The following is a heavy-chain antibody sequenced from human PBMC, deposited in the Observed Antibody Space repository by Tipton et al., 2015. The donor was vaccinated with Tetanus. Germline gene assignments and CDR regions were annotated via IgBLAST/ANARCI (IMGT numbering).Heavy chain of an antibody. CDR2: IYSGGST. CDR3: TYGSGSYFPNWFDP. J-gene: IGHJ5*02. V-gene: IGHV3-53*01. Sequence: SLRLSCAASGFTVSSNYMSWVRQAPGKGLEWVSVIYSGGSTYYADSVKGRFTISRDNSKNTLYLQMNSLRAEDTAVYYCTYGSGSYFPNWFDPWGQGTLVTVSS. CDR1: GFTVSSNY. D-gene: IGHD3-10*01.